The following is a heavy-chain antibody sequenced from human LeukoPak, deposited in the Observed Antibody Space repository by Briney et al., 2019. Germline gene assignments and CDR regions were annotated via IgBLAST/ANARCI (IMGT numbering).Heavy chain of an antibody. D-gene: IGHD1-26*01. CDR3: ARLASGSYGPLTPFDY. CDR1: GGSISSYY. J-gene: IGHJ4*02. Sequence: SETLSLTCTVSGGSISSYYWSWIRQPPGKGLEWIGDIYYSGSTNDNPSLKSRVTISVDTSKNQFSLRLSSVTAADTAVYYSARLASGSYGPLTPFDYWGQGTLVTVSS. CDR2: IYYSGST. V-gene: IGHV4-59*08.